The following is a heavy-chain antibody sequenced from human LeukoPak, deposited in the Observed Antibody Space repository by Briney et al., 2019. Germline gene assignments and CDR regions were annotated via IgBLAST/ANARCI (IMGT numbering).Heavy chain of an antibody. J-gene: IGHJ4*02. V-gene: IGHV3-48*04. CDR1: GFTFSSYS. CDR2: IGSSSSTI. Sequence: GGSLRLSCAASGFTFSSYSMNWVRQAPGKGLEWVSDIGSSSSTIYYADSVKGRFTISRDNAKNSLYLQMNSLRVEDTAVYYCASVYGSGYSYYFDYWGQGTLVTVSS. D-gene: IGHD3-22*01. CDR3: ASVYGSGYSYYFDY.